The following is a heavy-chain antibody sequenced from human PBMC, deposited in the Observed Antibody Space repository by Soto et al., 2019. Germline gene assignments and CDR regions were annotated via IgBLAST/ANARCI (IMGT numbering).Heavy chain of an antibody. V-gene: IGHV1-2*04. CDR3: ARGPLRTYYDFWSGYDYYYMDV. CDR2: INPNSGGT. J-gene: IGHJ6*03. Sequence: QVQLVQSGAEVKKPGASVKVSCKASGYTFTGYYMHWVRQAPGQGLEWMGWINPNSGGTNYAQKFQGWVTMIRDTSISTAYMELSRLRSDDTAVYYCARGPLRTYYDFWSGYDYYYMDVWGKGTTVTVSS. CDR1: GYTFTGYY. D-gene: IGHD3-3*01.